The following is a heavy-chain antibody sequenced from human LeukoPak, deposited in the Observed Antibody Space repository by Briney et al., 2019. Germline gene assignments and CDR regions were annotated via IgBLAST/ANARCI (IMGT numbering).Heavy chain of an antibody. CDR1: GDSVSSNGAS. D-gene: IGHD1-26*01. Sequence: SQTLSLTCAISGDSVSSNGASWNWIRQSPSRGLEWLGRTYYRSQQWHSDYAPSVKGRVTLNPDTSKNQFSLHLNSMTPEDTAVYYCARVEGGSHSADYWGQGTPVTVSS. CDR3: ARVEGGSHSADY. V-gene: IGHV6-1*01. CDR2: TYYRSQQWHS. J-gene: IGHJ4*02.